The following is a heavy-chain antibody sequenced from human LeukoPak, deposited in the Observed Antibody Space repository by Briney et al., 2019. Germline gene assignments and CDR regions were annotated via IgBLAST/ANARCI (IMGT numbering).Heavy chain of an antibody. CDR2: IYYSGST. CDR1: GGSISSGGYS. D-gene: IGHD2-15*01. J-gene: IGHJ5*02. Sequence: PSQTLSLTCTVSGGSISSGGYSWSWIRQHPGKGLEWIGYIYYSGSTYYNPSLKSRVTISVDTSKNQFSLKLSSVTAADTAVYYCASSSRRIWFDPWGQGTLVTVSS. CDR3: ASSSRRIWFDP. V-gene: IGHV4-31*03.